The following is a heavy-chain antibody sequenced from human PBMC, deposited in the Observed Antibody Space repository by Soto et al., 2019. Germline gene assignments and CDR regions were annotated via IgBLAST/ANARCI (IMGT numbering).Heavy chain of an antibody. J-gene: IGHJ4*02. D-gene: IGHD5-12*01. CDR2: IHYNGIT. CDR1: GDSISAYS. V-gene: IGHV4-59*01. Sequence: SETLSLTCTVSGDSISAYSWSWVRQPPGKGLEWIGNIHYNGITKYSPSLKSRVTMSVDTSKNHFSLRLISVTAADTAIYFCAREGNLGRWLQPLDFWGQGTLVTVSS. CDR3: AREGNLGRWLQPLDF.